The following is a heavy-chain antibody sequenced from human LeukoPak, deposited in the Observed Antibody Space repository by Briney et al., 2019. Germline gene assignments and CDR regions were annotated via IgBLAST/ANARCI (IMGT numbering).Heavy chain of an antibody. J-gene: IGHJ5*02. V-gene: IGHV3-48*01. CDR3: ARALRYFDWLSTSPEYNWFDP. D-gene: IGHD3-9*01. CDR1: GVTFSSYS. Sequence: PGGSLRLSCAASGVTFSSYSMNWVRQAPGKGLEWVSYISSSSSTIYCADSVKGRFTISRDNAKNSLYLQMNSLRAEDTAVYYCARALRYFDWLSTSPEYNWFDPWGQGTLVTVSS. CDR2: ISSSSSTI.